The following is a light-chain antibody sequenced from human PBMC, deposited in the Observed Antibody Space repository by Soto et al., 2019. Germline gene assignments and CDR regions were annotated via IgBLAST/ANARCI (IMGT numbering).Light chain of an antibody. J-gene: IGKJ5*01. CDR2: DAS. Sequence: EIVLTQSPATLSLSPGARATLSCRASQYITIYLAWYQQKPGQAPRLLIYDASNRATGIPARFSGSGSGTDFTLTISSLEPDDFAVYYCQQRADWPITFGEGTQLEIK. V-gene: IGKV3-11*01. CDR3: QQRADWPIT. CDR1: QYITIY.